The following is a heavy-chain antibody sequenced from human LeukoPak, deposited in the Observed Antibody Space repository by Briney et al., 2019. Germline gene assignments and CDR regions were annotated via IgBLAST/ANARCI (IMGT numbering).Heavy chain of an antibody. CDR3: ARQLGYCSDGSCYFPY. J-gene: IGHJ4*02. V-gene: IGHV3-23*01. CDR1: GFTFSSSA. D-gene: IGHD2-15*01. Sequence: GGSLRLSCAASGFTFSSSAMSRVRQAPGKGLEWVSAISNNGGYTYYADSVQGQFTISRDNSKSTLCLQMNSLRAEDTAVYCCARQLGYCSDGSCYFPYWGQGTLVTVSS. CDR2: ISNNGGYT.